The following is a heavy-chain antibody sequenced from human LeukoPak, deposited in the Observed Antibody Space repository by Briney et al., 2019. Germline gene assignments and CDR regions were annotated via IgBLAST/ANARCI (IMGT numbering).Heavy chain of an antibody. D-gene: IGHD2/OR15-2a*01. CDR1: GFTVSSNY. Sequence: GSLRLSCAASGFTVSSNYMSWVRQAPGKGLEWVSVIYSGGSTYYADSVKGRFTISRDNSKNTLYLQMNSLRAEDTAVYYCARDYLDDYYYGMDVWGQGTTVTVSS. V-gene: IGHV3-66*02. CDR2: IYSGGST. CDR3: ARDYLDDYYYGMDV. J-gene: IGHJ6*02.